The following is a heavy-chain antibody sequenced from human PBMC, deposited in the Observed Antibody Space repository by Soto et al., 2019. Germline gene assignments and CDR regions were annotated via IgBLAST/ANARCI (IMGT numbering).Heavy chain of an antibody. CDR1: GFIFSSYG. V-gene: IGHV3-30*03. CDR2: MSFDGSIK. Sequence: PGGSLRLSCAASGFIFSSYGMNWVRQAPGKGLEWVAVMSFDGSIKYYADSMKGRFTISRDNAKNSLYLEMNSLRAEDTAVYYCARESEDLTSNFDYWGQGTLVTVSS. CDR3: ARESEDLTSNFDY. J-gene: IGHJ4*02.